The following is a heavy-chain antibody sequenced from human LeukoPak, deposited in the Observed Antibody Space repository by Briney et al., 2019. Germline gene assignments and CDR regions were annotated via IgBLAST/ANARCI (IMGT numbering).Heavy chain of an antibody. D-gene: IGHD3-10*01. J-gene: IGHJ4*02. Sequence: PGRSLRLSCAGSGFTFASYAVHWVRQAPGKRLEWVAFISSDGTTEHYRDSVKGRFTLSRDNFKNTVSLQMNSLGTEDTAVYYCARGRDSGSFIIDYWGQGTLVTVSS. V-gene: IGHV3-30-3*01. CDR3: ARGRDSGSFIIDY. CDR1: GFTFASYA. CDR2: ISSDGTTE.